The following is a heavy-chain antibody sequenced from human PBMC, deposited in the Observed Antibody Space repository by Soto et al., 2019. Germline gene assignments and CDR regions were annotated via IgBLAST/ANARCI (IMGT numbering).Heavy chain of an antibody. CDR3: VRDGGDYFDY. V-gene: IGHV1-46*01. J-gene: IGHJ4*02. Sequence: QVQLVQSGAEVKKPGASVKVSCKASGYTFTSYYMHWVRQAPGQGLEWMGIINPSGGRTSYAQKFQGRGTMTRDTSTSTVYMELSSLRSEDTAVYYCVRDGGDYFDYWGQGTLVTVSS. D-gene: IGHD3-10*01. CDR1: GYTFTSYY. CDR2: INPSGGRT.